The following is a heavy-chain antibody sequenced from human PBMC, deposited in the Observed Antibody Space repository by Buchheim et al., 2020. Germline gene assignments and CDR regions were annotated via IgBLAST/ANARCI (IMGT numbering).Heavy chain of an antibody. Sequence: QVQLLESGGGVVQPGRSLRLSCAASGFIFSSHAMNWVRQAPGKGLEWVAVIRYDGSIKYYADSVKGRFTISRDNSKNTLYLQMNSLRAEDTAVYYCARDGHPIVYDMFIDYWGQGTL. CDR1: GFIFSSHA. CDR3: ARDGHPIVYDMFIDY. CDR2: IRYDGSIK. V-gene: IGHV3-33*01. J-gene: IGHJ4*02. D-gene: IGHD5/OR15-5a*01.